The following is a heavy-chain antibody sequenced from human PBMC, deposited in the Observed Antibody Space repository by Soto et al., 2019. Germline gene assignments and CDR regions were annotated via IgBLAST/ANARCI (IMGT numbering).Heavy chain of an antibody. CDR2: VYHSGTT. CDR3: AREGAVTTPGWSDP. D-gene: IGHD4-17*01. Sequence: QVQLQESGPGLVKPSQTLSLTCTVSGASITSVGYSWTWIRQHPGKGLEWIGYVYHSGTTYYNPSLKSRETISVDKSKNKFYLRLTSVTAADTAIYYCAREGAVTTPGWSDPWGQGTLVTVSS. CDR1: GASITSVGYS. V-gene: IGHV4-31*03. J-gene: IGHJ5*02.